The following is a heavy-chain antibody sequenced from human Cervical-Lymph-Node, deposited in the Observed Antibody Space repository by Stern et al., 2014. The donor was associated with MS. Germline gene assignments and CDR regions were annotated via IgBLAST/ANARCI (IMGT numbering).Heavy chain of an antibody. CDR1: GYNFIDPA. CDR3: ARQPDYSDFLDF. Sequence: QVQLVQSGAEVKKPGASMTISCKTSGYNFIDPAIHWVRQAPGQRLEWMGLINGGPGTTKYSQKFQGRVSFTRDKAASAAYMDLSSLSPDDTAVYYCARQPDYSDFLDFWGQGTLVTVSS. V-gene: IGHV1-3*01. J-gene: IGHJ4*02. CDR2: INGGPGTT. D-gene: IGHD4-11*01.